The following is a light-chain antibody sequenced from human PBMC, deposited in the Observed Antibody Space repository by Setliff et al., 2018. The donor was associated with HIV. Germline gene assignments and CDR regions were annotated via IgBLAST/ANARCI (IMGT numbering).Light chain of an antibody. V-gene: IGLV1-47*01. CDR1: SFNIGSNY. CDR2: TNN. Sequence: QSVLAQPPSASGTPGQRVTISCSGSSFNIGSNYVYWYHQLPGTAPKLLIYTNNQRPSGVPGRFSGSKSGTSASLAISGLRSEDEADYYCAAWDDSLSGYVFGTGTKVTVL. CDR3: AAWDDSLSGYV. J-gene: IGLJ1*01.